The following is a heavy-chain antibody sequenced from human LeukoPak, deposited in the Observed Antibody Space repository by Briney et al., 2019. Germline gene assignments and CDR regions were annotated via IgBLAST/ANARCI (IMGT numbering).Heavy chain of an antibody. CDR1: GGTFSSYA. Sequence: SVKVSCKASGGTFSSYAISWVRQAPGQGLEWMGGIIPIFGTANYAQKFQGRVTITADESTSTAYMELSSLRSEDTAVYYCARAQRYCSGGSCYADYWGQGTLVTVSS. J-gene: IGHJ4*02. CDR3: ARAQRYCSGGSCYADY. V-gene: IGHV1-69*13. D-gene: IGHD2-15*01. CDR2: IIPIFGTA.